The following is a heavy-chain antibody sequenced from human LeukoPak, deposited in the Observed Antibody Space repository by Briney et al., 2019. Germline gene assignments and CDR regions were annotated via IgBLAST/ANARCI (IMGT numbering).Heavy chain of an antibody. V-gene: IGHV3-30*02. J-gene: IGHJ4*02. CDR3: AVSSGSYLYYFDY. D-gene: IGHD3-22*01. CDR2: IRYDGSNK. CDR1: GFTFSSYG. Sequence: GGSLRLSCAASGFTFSSYGMHWVRQAPGKGLEWVAFIRYDGSNKYYADSVKGRFTISRDNSKSTLYLQMNSLRAEDTAVYYCAVSSGSYLYYFDYWGQGTLVTVSS.